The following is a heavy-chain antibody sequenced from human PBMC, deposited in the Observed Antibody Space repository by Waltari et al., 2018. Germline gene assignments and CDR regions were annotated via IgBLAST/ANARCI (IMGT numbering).Heavy chain of an antibody. CDR2: INDSGST. CDR1: GGSFSGYY. J-gene: IGHJ4*02. V-gene: IGHV4-34*01. Sequence: QVQLQQWGAGLMKPSETLSLTCAAYGGSFSGYYWNWIRQPPGKGLEGIGEINDSGSTNYNSSLKTRVSISLDTSKNQFSLKLTSVTAADTALYYCARHGRIRAVALIDYWGQGTLVTVSS. D-gene: IGHD2-15*01. CDR3: ARHGRIRAVALIDY.